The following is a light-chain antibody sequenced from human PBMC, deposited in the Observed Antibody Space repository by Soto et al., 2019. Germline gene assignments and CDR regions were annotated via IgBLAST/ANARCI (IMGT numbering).Light chain of an antibody. CDR2: AAS. Sequence: ELMMTQSPATLSVSPGERATLSCRASQSISGNIAWYQQKPGQAPRLLIYAASIRASGIPARFSGTGFGRELTLNNISLESADAAVYYCKKYTSSTVISVGQGTRPETK. CDR3: KKYTSSTVIS. J-gene: IGKJ5*01. CDR1: QSISGN. V-gene: IGKV3-15*01.